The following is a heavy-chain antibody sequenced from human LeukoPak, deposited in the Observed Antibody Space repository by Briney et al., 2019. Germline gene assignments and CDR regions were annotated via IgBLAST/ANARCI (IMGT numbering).Heavy chain of an antibody. Sequence: ASVKVSCKASRGTFSSYAISWVRQAPGQELKGMGRIIPILGIANYAQKFQGRVTITADKSTSTAYMELSSLRSEDTAVYYCARDPHYDSSGYDQIDYWGQGTLVTVSS. D-gene: IGHD3-22*01. J-gene: IGHJ4*02. CDR3: ARDPHYDSSGYDQIDY. V-gene: IGHV1-69*04. CDR1: RGTFSSYA. CDR2: IIPILGIA.